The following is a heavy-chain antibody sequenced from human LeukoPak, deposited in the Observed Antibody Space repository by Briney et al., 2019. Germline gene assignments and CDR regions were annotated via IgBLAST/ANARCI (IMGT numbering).Heavy chain of an antibody. Sequence: GGSLRLSCSATGFTFNRFYLHWVRQAPGKGLEFVSHISSNGTTTYYADSVKGRFTISRDNSKNTLYLQMSSLRADDTAVYYCVKDRSIAAPNNDFFDSWGQGALVTVSS. D-gene: IGHD6-6*01. V-gene: IGHV3-64D*06. CDR3: VKDRSIAAPNNDFFDS. CDR2: ISSNGTTT. J-gene: IGHJ4*02. CDR1: GFTFNRFY.